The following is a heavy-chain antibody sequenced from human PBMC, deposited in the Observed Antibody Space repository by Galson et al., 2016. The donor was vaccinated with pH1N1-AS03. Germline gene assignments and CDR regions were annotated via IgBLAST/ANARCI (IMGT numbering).Heavy chain of an antibody. CDR2: IYPGDSDT. Sequence: QSGAEVKKPGESLKISCKGSGYSFARYWIGWVRQMPGKGLEWMGVIYPGDSDTRYSPSFQGLVTISVDKTFNTAYLQWGSLEASDTAMYYCARDAGTDYFDHWGQGTRVTVSS. D-gene: IGHD6-13*01. CDR1: GYSFARYW. V-gene: IGHV5-51*01. CDR3: ARDAGTDYFDH. J-gene: IGHJ4*03.